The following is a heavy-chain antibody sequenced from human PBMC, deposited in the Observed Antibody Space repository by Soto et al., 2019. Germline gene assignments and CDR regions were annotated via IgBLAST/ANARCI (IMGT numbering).Heavy chain of an antibody. V-gene: IGHV4-34*01. CDR1: GGSFY. Sequence: QVQLQQWGAGLLKPSETLSLNCAVYGGSFYWTWIRQPPGKGLERIGEIRHSGSTDYNTSLKSRVSISIDRSKSQVSLTVYSVAAADTAVYYCARGGGDYDYAVDVWGQGTTVTVSS. J-gene: IGHJ6*02. D-gene: IGHD4-17*01. CDR2: IRHSGST. CDR3: ARGGGDYDYAVDV.